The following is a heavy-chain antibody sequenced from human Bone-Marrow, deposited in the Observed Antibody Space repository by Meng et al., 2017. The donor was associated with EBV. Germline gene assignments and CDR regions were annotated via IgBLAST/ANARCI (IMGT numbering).Heavy chain of an antibody. CDR2: IHGGNGIT. CDR1: GSTFRSYA. D-gene: IGHD3-22*01. Sequence: HGRLVRSGVGVKMPWASVKVSCRDSGSTFRSYAIHWVRQAPGQAPEWMGCIHGGNGITKYSQKFQGRLTITWDTSANTAYMDLTSLRSEDTAVYYCARGPITMVVAIWYYFDNWGQGTLVTVSS. J-gene: IGHJ4*02. CDR3: ARGPITMVVAIWYYFDN. V-gene: IGHV1-3*01.